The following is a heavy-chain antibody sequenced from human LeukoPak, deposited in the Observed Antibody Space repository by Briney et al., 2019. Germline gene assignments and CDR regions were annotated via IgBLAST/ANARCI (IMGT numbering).Heavy chain of an antibody. J-gene: IGHJ4*02. V-gene: IGHV3-23*01. CDR2: IIGSGGST. CDR3: ANDVGYCGSDCFIDY. CDR1: GFTFDDYA. Sequence: QPGGSLRLSCAASGFTFDDYAMHWVRQAPGKGLEWVSGIIGSGGSTYYADSVKGRFTISRDNSKNTLYLQMNSLRAEDTAVYYCANDVGYCGSDCFIDYWGQGTLVTVSS. D-gene: IGHD2-21*02.